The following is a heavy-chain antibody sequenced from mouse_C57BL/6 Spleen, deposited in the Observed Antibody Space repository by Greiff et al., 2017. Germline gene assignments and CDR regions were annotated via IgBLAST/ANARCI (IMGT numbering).Heavy chain of an antibody. CDR3: ARTRGGYYFDY. Sequence: VQLQQSGPELVKPGASVKISCKASGYTFTDYYMNWVKQSHGKSLEWSGDINPNNGGTSYNQKFKGKATLTVDKSSSTAYMELRSLTSEDSAVYYCARTRGGYYFDYWGQGTTRTVSS. V-gene: IGHV1-26*01. D-gene: IGHD1-1*02. CDR2: INPNNGGT. CDR1: GYTFTDYY. J-gene: IGHJ2*01.